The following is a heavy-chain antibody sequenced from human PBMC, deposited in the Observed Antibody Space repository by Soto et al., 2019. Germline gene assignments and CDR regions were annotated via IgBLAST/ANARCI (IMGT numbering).Heavy chain of an antibody. CDR2: INAGNGNT. Sequence: QVQLVQSGAEVKKPGASVKVSCKASGYTFTSYAMHWVRQAPGQRLEWMGWINAGNGNTKYSQKFQGRVTITRDTSASTAYMELSSLRSEDTAVYYCARGYLIRGYSYGPLLPVDYWGQGTLVTVSS. V-gene: IGHV1-3*01. CDR3: ARGYLIRGYSYGPLLPVDY. D-gene: IGHD5-18*01. CDR1: GYTFTSYA. J-gene: IGHJ4*02.